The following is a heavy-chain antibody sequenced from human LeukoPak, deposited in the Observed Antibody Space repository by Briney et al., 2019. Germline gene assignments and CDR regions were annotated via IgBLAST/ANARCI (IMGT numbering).Heavy chain of an antibody. V-gene: IGHV3-23*01. D-gene: IGHD3-3*01. CDR2: ISGGSYNI. CDR1: GFTFSSSA. CDR3: ARVSGTLEWLLPNFDY. Sequence: GGSLRLSCAVSGFTFSSSAMSWVRQAPGKGLEWVSGISGGSYNIHYADSVRGRFTISRDNSNNTLYLQMNSLRAEDTAVYYCARVSGTLEWLLPNFDYWGQGTLVTVSS. J-gene: IGHJ4*02.